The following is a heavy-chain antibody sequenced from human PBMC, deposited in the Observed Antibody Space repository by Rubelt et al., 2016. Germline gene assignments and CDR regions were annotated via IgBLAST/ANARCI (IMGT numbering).Heavy chain of an antibody. D-gene: IGHD3-22*01. J-gene: IGHJ4*02. CDR2: INHSGST. Sequence: GKGLEWIGEINHSGSTNYNPSLKSRVTISVDTSKNQFSLKLSSVTAADTAVFYCAGHRGNYYGPLDSWGQGALVTVSS. CDR3: AGHRGNYYGPLDS. V-gene: IGHV4-34*01.